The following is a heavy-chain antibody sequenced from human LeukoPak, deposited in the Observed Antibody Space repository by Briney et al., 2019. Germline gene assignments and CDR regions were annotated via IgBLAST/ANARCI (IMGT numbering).Heavy chain of an antibody. CDR3: AKDGRSSSPY. D-gene: IGHD6-13*01. V-gene: IGHV3-23*01. CDR2: INNNGGDT. CDR1: GFTFTRYA. Sequence: GGSLRLSRAASGFTFTRYAMSWVRQAPGKGLEWVSGINNNGGDTYYADSVEGRFTISRDNSKNTLYLQMNSLRAEDTAIYYCAKDGRSSSPYWGQGTLVTVSS. J-gene: IGHJ4*02.